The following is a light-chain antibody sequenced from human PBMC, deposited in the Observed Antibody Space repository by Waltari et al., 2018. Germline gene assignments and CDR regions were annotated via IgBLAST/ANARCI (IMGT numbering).Light chain of an antibody. J-gene: IGKJ2*01. Sequence: DIQMTQSPSTLSASVGDRVTITCRASQSISNWLAWYQQKPGKAPKLLIYKASSLESGVPSTFSGSGSGTEFTLTINSLQPDDFATYYCQQYNDYPYTFGQGTKLEI. V-gene: IGKV1-5*03. CDR3: QQYNDYPYT. CDR2: KAS. CDR1: QSISNW.